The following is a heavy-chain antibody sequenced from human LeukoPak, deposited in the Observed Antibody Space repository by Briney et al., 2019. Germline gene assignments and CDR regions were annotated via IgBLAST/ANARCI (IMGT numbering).Heavy chain of an antibody. J-gene: IGHJ4*02. CDR1: GGSISSGGYY. Sequence: SETLSLTCTVSGGSISSGGYYWSWIRQHPGKGLEWIGYIYYSGSTYYNPSLKSRVTMSADTSKNQSSLKLSSVTAADTAVYYCARMDSGSYSYYFDYWGQGTLVTVSS. CDR3: ARMDSGSYSYYFDY. D-gene: IGHD3-10*01. CDR2: IYYSGST. V-gene: IGHV4-31*03.